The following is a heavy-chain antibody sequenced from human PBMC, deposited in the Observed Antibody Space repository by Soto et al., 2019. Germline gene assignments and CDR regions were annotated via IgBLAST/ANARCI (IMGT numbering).Heavy chain of an antibody. J-gene: IGHJ3*02. V-gene: IGHV4-34*01. D-gene: IGHD3-3*01. CDR1: GGSFSGYY. CDR2: INHSGST. Sequence: ASETLSLTCAVYGGSFSGYYWSWIRQPPGKGLEWIGEINHSGSTNYNPSLKSRVTISVDTSKNQFSLKLSSVTAADTAVYYCARDSFPATYYDFWSGYPIWGQGTMVTVSS. CDR3: ARDSFPATYYDFWSGYPI.